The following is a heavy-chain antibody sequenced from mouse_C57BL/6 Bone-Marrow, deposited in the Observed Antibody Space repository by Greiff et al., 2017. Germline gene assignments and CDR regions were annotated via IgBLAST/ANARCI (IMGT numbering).Heavy chain of an antibody. CDR1: GYTFTSYW. Sequence: QVQLQQPGAELVKPGASVKLSCKASGYTFTSYWMHWVKQRPGQGLEWIGMIHPNSGSTNYNEKFKSKATLTVDKSSSTAYMQLSSLTSEDSAVYYWARGGNRRRESWFAYWGQGTLVTVSA. J-gene: IGHJ3*01. CDR3: ARGGNRRRESWFAY. V-gene: IGHV1-64*01. CDR2: IHPNSGST.